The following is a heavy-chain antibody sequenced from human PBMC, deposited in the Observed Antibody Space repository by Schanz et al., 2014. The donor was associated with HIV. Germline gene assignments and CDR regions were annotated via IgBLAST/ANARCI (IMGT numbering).Heavy chain of an antibody. CDR3: ARSRYGDYPYYFDY. D-gene: IGHD4-17*01. Sequence: QVHLVQSGAEVKKPGSSVKVSCKASGGTFTNYALNWVRQAPGQGLEWMGGIIPLFGTANYAQKFQGRVTITADESTSTAYMELSSLRSEDTAVYYCARSRYGDYPYYFDYRGQGTLVTVSS. V-gene: IGHV1-69*01. CDR1: GGTFTNYA. CDR2: IIPLFGTA. J-gene: IGHJ4*02.